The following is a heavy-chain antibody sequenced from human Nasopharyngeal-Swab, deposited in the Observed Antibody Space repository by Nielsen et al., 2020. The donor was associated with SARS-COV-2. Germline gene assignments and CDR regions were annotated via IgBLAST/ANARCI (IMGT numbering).Heavy chain of an antibody. CDR3: ARARRGVDYYMDV. D-gene: IGHD3-10*01. Sequence: GGSLRLSCAASGFTFSSYSMNWVRQAPGKGLEWVSSISSSSSYIYYADSAKGRFTISRDNAKYSLYLQMNSLRAEDTAVYYCARARRGVDYYMDVWGKGTTVTVSS. CDR2: ISSSSSYI. V-gene: IGHV3-21*01. CDR1: GFTFSSYS. J-gene: IGHJ6*03.